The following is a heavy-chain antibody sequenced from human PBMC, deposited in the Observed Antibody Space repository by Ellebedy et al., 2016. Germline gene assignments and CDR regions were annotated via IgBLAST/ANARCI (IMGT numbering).Heavy chain of an antibody. D-gene: IGHD2-21*01. J-gene: IGHJ6*03. CDR1: GFTFSSYG. V-gene: IGHV3-33*01. CDR2: IWYDGSNK. CDR3: ARRHGLAYCGGDCYSGYYMDV. Sequence: GGSLRLXCAASGFTFSSYGMHWVRQAPGKGLEWVAVIWYDGSNKYYADSVKGRFTVSRDNSKNTLYLQMNSLRAEDTAVYYCARRHGLAYCGGDCYSGYYMDVWGKGTTVTVSS.